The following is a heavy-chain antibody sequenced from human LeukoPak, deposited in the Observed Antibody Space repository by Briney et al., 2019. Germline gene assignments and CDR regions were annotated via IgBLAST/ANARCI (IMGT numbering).Heavy chain of an antibody. CDR1: GGSFSGYY. Sequence: SETLSHTCAVYGGSFSGYYWSWIRQPPGKGLEWIGEINHSGSTNYNPSLKSRVTISVDTSKNQFSLKLSSVTAADTAVYYCARALGTRGSYRNYYYYGMDVWGQGTTVTVSS. D-gene: IGHD1-26*01. V-gene: IGHV4-34*01. J-gene: IGHJ6*02. CDR3: ARALGTRGSYRNYYYYGMDV. CDR2: INHSGST.